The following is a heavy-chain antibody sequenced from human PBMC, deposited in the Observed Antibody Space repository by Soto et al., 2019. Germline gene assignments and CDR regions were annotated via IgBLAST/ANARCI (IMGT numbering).Heavy chain of an antibody. CDR1: GFTFSSYA. D-gene: IGHD3-10*01. J-gene: IGHJ4*02. V-gene: IGHV3-23*01. CDR2: ISGSGGST. Sequence: VGSLRLSCAASGFTFSSYAMSWVRQAPGKGLEWVSAISGSGGSTYYADSVKGRFTISRDNSKNTLYLQMNSLRAEDTAVYYCAKRTTAMVRGVPFDYWGQGTLVTVSS. CDR3: AKRTTAMVRGVPFDY.